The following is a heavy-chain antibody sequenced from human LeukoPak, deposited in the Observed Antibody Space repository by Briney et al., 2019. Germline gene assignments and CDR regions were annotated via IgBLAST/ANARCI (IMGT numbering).Heavy chain of an antibody. V-gene: IGHV4-34*01. J-gene: IGHJ6*03. Sequence: KPSETLSLACAVYSESFIGYYWSWIRQPPGKGLEWIGEINHSGSTNYNPSLKSPVSMSIDTSKNQFSLRLSSVTAADTAVYYCARLLVRATQFGYFSYMDVWGKGTTVTVSS. CDR2: INHSGST. D-gene: IGHD1-26*01. CDR1: SESFIGYY. CDR3: ARLLVRATQFGYFSYMDV.